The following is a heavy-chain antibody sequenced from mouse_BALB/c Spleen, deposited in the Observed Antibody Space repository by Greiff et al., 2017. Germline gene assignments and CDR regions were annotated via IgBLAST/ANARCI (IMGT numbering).Heavy chain of an antibody. CDR1: GYTFTSYV. J-gene: IGHJ2*01. CDR2: INPYNDGT. CDR3: AAQGSTMITDFDY. D-gene: IGHD2-4*01. Sequence: VQLKESGPELVKPGASVKMSCKASGYTFTSYVMHWVKQKPGQGLEWIGYINPYNDGTKYNEKFKGKATLTSDKSSSTAYMELSSLTSEDSAVYYCAAQGSTMITDFDYWGQGTTLTVSS. V-gene: IGHV1-14*01.